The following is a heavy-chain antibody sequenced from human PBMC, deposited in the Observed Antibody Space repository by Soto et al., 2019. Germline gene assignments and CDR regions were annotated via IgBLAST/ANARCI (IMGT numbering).Heavy chain of an antibody. CDR3: ARGRIAARPGSRNDY. V-gene: IGHV4-34*01. CDR2: INHSGST. CDR1: GGSFSGYY. D-gene: IGHD6-6*01. Sequence: QVQLQQWGAGLLKPSETLSLTCAVYGGSFSGYYWSWIHQPPGNGLEWIGEINHSGSTNYNPSLKSRVTISVDTSKNQFSLKLSSVTAADTDVYYCARGRIAARPGSRNDYWGQGTLVTVSS. J-gene: IGHJ4*02.